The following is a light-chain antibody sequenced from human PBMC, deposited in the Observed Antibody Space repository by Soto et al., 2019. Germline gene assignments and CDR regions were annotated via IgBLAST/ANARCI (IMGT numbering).Light chain of an antibody. CDR3: QQYGSSPLS. CDR2: GAS. Sequence: EIVMTQSPGTLSVSPGERATLSCRASQSVSVNLAWYQQKPGQAPRLLIYGASSRATGIPDRFSGSGSGTDSTLTISRLEPEDFAVYYCQQYGSSPLSFGGGTKVDIK. J-gene: IGKJ4*01. CDR1: QSVSVN. V-gene: IGKV3-20*01.